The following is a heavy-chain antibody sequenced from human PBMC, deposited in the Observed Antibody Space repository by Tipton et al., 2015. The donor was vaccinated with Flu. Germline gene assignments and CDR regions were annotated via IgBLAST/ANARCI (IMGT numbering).Heavy chain of an antibody. J-gene: IGHJ4*02. CDR1: GASLRSSSYY. Sequence: TLSLTCTVSGASLRSSSYYWGWIRQPQGKGLEWIGNFYYDVGTYYNPSLNSRVTISVDESKNQFSLRLTSVTAADTAVYYCVRTKDGYTLSNFVYWGQGTLVTVSS. CDR3: VRTKDGYTLSNFVY. CDR2: FYYDVGT. V-gene: IGHV4-39*07. D-gene: IGHD5-24*01.